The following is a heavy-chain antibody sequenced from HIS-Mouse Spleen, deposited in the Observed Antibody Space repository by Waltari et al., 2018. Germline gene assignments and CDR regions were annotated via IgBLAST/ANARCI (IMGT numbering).Heavy chain of an antibody. CDR2: IVVGRGNT. Sequence: QMQLVQSGPEVKKPGTSVKVSCKASGFTFTSSAVQWVQQARGQRLEWIGWIVVGRGNTNYAKKFQERVPITRDMSTSPAYMELSSLGSEDKAVYYCAALTVPGYYYASSGYYYAFDIWGQGTMVTVSS. J-gene: IGHJ3*02. D-gene: IGHD3-22*01. V-gene: IGHV1-58*01. CDR3: AALTVPGYYYASSGYYYAFDI. CDR1: GFTFTSSA.